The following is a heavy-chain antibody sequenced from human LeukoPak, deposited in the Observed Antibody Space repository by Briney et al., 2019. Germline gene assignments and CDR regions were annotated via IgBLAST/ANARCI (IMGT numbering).Heavy chain of an antibody. CDR2: LYNNGST. Sequence: SETLSLTCTVSGGSLWSFYWSWVRQPAGKGLEWIGRLYNNGSTNYSPSLKSRVIMSFDPSKNQFSLKLSSVTAADTAVYYCARILVYAKRKYYYYYYMDVWGKGTTVTVSS. CDR1: GGSLWSFY. J-gene: IGHJ6*03. D-gene: IGHD2-8*01. V-gene: IGHV4-4*07. CDR3: ARILVYAKRKYYYYYYMDV.